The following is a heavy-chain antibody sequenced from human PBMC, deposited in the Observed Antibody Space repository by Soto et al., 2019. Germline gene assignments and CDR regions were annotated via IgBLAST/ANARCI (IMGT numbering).Heavy chain of an antibody. V-gene: IGHV4-30-2*01. CDR3: ARGMTTVTPLDY. CDR2: IYHSGST. Sequence: PSETLSLTCAFYGGSFSSGGYSWSWIRQPPGKGLEWIGYIYHSGSTYYNPSLKSRVTISVDRSKNQFSLKLSSVTAADTAVYYGARGMTTVTPLDYWGQETLVTVSS. J-gene: IGHJ4*02. CDR1: GGSFSSGGYS. D-gene: IGHD4-4*01.